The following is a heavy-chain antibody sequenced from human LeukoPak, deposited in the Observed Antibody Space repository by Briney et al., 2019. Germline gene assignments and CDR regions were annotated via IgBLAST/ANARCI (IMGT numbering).Heavy chain of an antibody. CDR2: ISSSSSYT. CDR3: ARHRTASDY. V-gene: IGHV3-21*06. CDR1: AFTFSSYS. J-gene: IGHJ4*02. D-gene: IGHD3-16*02. Sequence: GGSLRLSCAASAFTFSSYSMNWVRQAPGKGLEWVSSISSSSSYTYYADSVKGRFTISRDNAKNSLYLRMNSLRAEDTAVYYCARHRTASDYWGQGTLVTVSS.